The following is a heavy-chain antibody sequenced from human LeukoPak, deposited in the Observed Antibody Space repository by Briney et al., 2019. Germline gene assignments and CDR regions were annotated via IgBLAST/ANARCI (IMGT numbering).Heavy chain of an antibody. CDR2: IYTSGST. J-gene: IGHJ3*02. CDR3: ARDLYSGSYWAFDI. Sequence: SETLSLTCTVSGGSISSYYWSWIRQPAGKGLEWIGRIYTSGSTNYNPSLKSRVTISVDTSKNQFSLKLSSVTAADTAVYYCARDLYSGSYWAFDIWGQGTMVTVSS. CDR1: GGSISSYY. D-gene: IGHD1-26*01. V-gene: IGHV4-4*07.